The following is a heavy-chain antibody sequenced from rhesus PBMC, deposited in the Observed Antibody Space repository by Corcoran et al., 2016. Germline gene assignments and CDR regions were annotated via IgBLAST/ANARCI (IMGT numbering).Heavy chain of an antibody. J-gene: IGHJ5-1*01. CDR1: GYTFTDYY. CDR3: ATAGPYNRFDV. Sequence: EVQLVQSGAEVKKPGASVKISCKASGYTFTDYYLHWVRQAPGKGLGWRGRFYPEDGEAIHAQKFQDRVTITADTSTDTAYMERSSLRSEDTAVYYCATAGPYNRFDVWGAGVLVTVSS. V-gene: IGHV1-111*02. CDR2: FYPEDGEA.